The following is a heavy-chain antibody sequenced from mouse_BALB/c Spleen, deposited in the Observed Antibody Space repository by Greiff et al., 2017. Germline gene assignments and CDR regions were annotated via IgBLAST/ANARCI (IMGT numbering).Heavy chain of an antibody. J-gene: IGHJ3*01. CDR1: GYTFTSYT. CDR2: INPSSGYT. Sequence: VQLQESGAELARPGASVKMSCKASGYTFTSYTMHWVKQRPGQGLEWIGYINPSSGYTNYNQKFKDKATLTADKSSSTAYMQLSSLTSEDSAVYYCARSGDYDGFAYWGQGTLVTVSA. V-gene: IGHV1-4*01. CDR3: ARSGDYDGFAY. D-gene: IGHD2-4*01.